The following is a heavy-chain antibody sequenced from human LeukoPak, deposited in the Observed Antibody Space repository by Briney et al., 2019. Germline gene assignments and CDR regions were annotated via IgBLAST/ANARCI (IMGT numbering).Heavy chain of an antibody. CDR3: AKENRDYDILTGRRGGFDY. CDR2: IRYDGSNK. V-gene: IGHV3-30*02. Sequence: PGGSLRLSCAASGFTFSSYGMHWVRQAPGKGLEWVAFIRYDGSNKYYADSVKGRFTISRDNSKNTLYLQMDSLRAEDTAVYYCAKENRDYDILTGRRGGFDYWGQGTLVTVSS. CDR1: GFTFSSYG. J-gene: IGHJ4*02. D-gene: IGHD3-9*01.